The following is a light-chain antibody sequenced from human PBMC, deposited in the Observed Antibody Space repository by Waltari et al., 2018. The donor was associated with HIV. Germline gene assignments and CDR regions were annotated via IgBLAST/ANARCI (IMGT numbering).Light chain of an antibody. CDR3: QTWGAGIQV. V-gene: IGLV4-69*01. CDR2: VNSDGSH. J-gene: IGLJ2*01. CDR1: RGHSTYA. Sequence: QLALTQSPSASASLGASVKLTCSLSRGHSTYAIPWHQQQPAKGPRFLMKVNSDGSHNKRDEIPDRFSGSSSGAERYLTISSLQYEDEADYYCQTWGAGIQVFGGGTKLTVL.